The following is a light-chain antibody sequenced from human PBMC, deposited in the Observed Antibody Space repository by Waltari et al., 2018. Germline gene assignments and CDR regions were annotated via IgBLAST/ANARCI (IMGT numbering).Light chain of an antibody. CDR1: QSVLYSPNSKNY. CDR3: HQYSTTPWT. Sequence: DFVMTQSPEFLAVSLGERATINCKSSQSVLYSPNSKNYLAWYQPKPGQPPKLLIYWASTRESGVPDRFSGSGSGTDFTLTISSLQAEDVAVYYCHQYSTTPWTFGQGTKVEI. CDR2: WAS. V-gene: IGKV4-1*01. J-gene: IGKJ1*01.